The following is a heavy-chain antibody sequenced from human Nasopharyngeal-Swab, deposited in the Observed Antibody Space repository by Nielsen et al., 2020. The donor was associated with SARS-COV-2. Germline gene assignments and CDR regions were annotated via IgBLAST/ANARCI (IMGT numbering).Heavy chain of an antibody. CDR3: AKSKGYTSSWNDY. CDR2: ISYDGSNK. J-gene: IGHJ4*02. Sequence: WIRQPPGKGLEWVAVISYDGSNKYYADSVKGRFTISRDNSKTTVHLQMDRLRVEDTAVYFCAKSKGYTSSWNDYWGQGTLVTVSS. D-gene: IGHD6-13*01. V-gene: IGHV3-30-3*02.